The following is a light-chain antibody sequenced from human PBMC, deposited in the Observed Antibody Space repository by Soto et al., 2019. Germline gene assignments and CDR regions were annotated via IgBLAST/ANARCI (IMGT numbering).Light chain of an antibody. Sequence: DVVMTQSPLSLPVTLGQPASISCRSSQSLVSSDGNTYLNWFQQRPGQSPRRLIYKVSNRDSGVPDRFSGSGSGTDFTLKISRVEAEDVGVYYCMQGTHWPRTFGQGNKVEFK. CDR3: MQGTHWPRT. CDR2: KVS. CDR1: QSLVSSDGNTY. V-gene: IGKV2-30*01. J-gene: IGKJ1*01.